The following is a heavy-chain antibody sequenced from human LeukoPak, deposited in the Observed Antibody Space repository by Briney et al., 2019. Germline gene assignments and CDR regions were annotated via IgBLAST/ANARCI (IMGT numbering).Heavy chain of an antibody. CDR2: ISSGGSNI. J-gene: IGHJ4*02. V-gene: IGHV3-48*03. Sequence: GGSLRLSCAASGFTFSSYEMNWVRQAPGKGLEWVSHISSGGSNINYADSVKGRFTISRDNAKNSLYLQMNSLRAADTAVYYCARGSGYSRWGQGTLVIVSS. CDR1: GFTFSSYE. CDR3: ARGSGYSR. D-gene: IGHD3-22*01.